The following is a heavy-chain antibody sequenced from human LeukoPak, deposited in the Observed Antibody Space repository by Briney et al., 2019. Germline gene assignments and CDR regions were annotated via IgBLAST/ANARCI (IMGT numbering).Heavy chain of an antibody. V-gene: IGHV3-33*01. D-gene: IGHD3-3*01. CDR2: IWYDGSNK. CDR3: ARGGTYYDFSGFDP. J-gene: IGHJ5*02. Sequence: GGSLRLSCAASGFTFSSYGMHWVRQAPGKGLEWVAVIWYDGSNKYYADSVKGRFTISSDNSKNTLYLQMNSLRAEDTAVYYCARGGTYYDFSGFDPWGQGTLVTVSS. CDR1: GFTFSSYG.